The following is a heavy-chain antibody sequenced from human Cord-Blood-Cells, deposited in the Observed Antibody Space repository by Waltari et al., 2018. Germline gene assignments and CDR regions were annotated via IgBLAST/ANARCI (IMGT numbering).Heavy chain of an antibody. J-gene: IGHJ4*02. CDR1: GGSISSSSYY. V-gene: IGHV4-39*01. CDR3: ARLDFWSGYYDY. CDR2: IYYSGST. Sequence: QLQLQESGPGLVKPSETLSLTCTVPGGSISSSSYYWGWIRQPPGKGLEWIGSIYYSGSTYYNPSLKSRVTISVDTSKNQFSLKLSSVTAADTAVYYCARLDFWSGYYDYWGQGTLVTVSS. D-gene: IGHD3-3*01.